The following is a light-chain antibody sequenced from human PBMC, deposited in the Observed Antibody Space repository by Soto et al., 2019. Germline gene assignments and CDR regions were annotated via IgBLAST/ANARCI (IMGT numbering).Light chain of an antibody. CDR1: QSVGNY. V-gene: IGKV3-11*01. Sequence: EIVLTQSPATLSLSPGERATLSCRASQSVGNYLAWYQQKPGQAPRLLIYDSWNRATGIPDRFSASGSGTDFTRIISSLEPDDIAVYYCQQRGNWPLFTFGPGTKVDIK. CDR2: DSW. CDR3: QQRGNWPLFT. J-gene: IGKJ3*01.